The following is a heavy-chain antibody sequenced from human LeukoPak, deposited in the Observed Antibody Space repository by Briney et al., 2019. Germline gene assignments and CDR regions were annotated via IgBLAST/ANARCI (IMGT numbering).Heavy chain of an antibody. V-gene: IGHV1-18*01. J-gene: IGHJ3*02. CDR3: ARRVAVARRDAFDI. CDR2: MSSYNGNT. D-gene: IGHD6-19*01. CDR1: GYTFTSYG. Sequence: AVKVSFKASGYTFTSYGISWVRQAPGQGLDGMGWMSSYNGNTNYAQKLQGRVTMPTDPSTGTAYMELRSLRSDDTAVYYCARRVAVARRDAFDIWGQGTMVTVSS.